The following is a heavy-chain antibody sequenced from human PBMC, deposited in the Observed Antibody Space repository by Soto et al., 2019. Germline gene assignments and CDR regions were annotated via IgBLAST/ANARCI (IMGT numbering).Heavy chain of an antibody. Sequence: PSQTLSLTCAISGDSVSNYTAAWNWIRQSPSRGLEWLGRTYYRSKWFNDYAVSVKSRMTINPDTSKNQFSLQLNSLTPEDTAVYYCARSHSSIPSGPFNLWGQGTMVTVSS. V-gene: IGHV6-1*01. D-gene: IGHD6-19*01. CDR1: GDSVSNYTAA. CDR3: ARSHSSIPSGPFNL. J-gene: IGHJ3*01. CDR2: TYYRSKWFN.